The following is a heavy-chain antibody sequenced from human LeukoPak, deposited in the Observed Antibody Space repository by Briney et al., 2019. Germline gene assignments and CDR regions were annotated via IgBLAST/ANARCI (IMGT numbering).Heavy chain of an antibody. V-gene: IGHV3-30*18. Sequence: WIRQAPGKGLEWVAVISYDGSNKYYADSVKGRFTISRDNSKNTLYLQMNSLRAEDTAVYYCAKEVRRAYYGSGRRLDYWGQGTLVTVSS. CDR3: AKEVRRAYYGSGRRLDY. J-gene: IGHJ4*02. D-gene: IGHD3-10*01. CDR2: ISYDGSNK.